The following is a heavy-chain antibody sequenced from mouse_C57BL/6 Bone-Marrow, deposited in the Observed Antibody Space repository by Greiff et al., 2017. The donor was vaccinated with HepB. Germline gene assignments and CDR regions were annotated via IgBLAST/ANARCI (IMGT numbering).Heavy chain of an antibody. CDR2: IYPGDGDT. CDR3: AKFYPWFAY. V-gene: IGHV1-82*01. CDR1: GYAFSSSW. Sequence: QVQLKESGPELVKPGASVKISCKASGYAFSSSWMNWVKQRPGKGLEWIGRIYPGDGDTNYNGKFKGKATLTADKSSSTAYMQLSSLTSEDSAVYFCAKFYPWFAYWGQGTRVTVSA. D-gene: IGHD2-1*01. J-gene: IGHJ3*01.